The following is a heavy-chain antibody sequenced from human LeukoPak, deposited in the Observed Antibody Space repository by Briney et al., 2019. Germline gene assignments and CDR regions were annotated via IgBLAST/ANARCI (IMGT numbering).Heavy chain of an antibody. J-gene: IGHJ5*02. Sequence: ASVKVSCKASGYTFTSYYMHWVQQAPGQGLEWMGIINPSGGSTSYAQKFQGRVTMTRDTSTSTVYMELSSLRSEDTAVYFCARDACSTTICQAGGNWFDPWGQGTLVIVS. D-gene: IGHD2-2*01. CDR2: INPSGGST. CDR1: GYTFTSYY. CDR3: ARDACSTTICQAGGNWFDP. V-gene: IGHV1-46*01.